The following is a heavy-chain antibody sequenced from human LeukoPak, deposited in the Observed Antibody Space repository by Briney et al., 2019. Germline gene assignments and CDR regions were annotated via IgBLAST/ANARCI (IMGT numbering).Heavy chain of an antibody. Sequence: TGGSLRLSCAASGFTFSSYGMHWVRQAPGKGLEWVAVILSDGSKEFYTDSVKGRFTISRDNSKNTLYLQMNSLRAEDTAVYYCAKDAISGHDPAYFDYWGQGTLVTVSS. CDR2: ILSDGSKE. V-gene: IGHV3-30*02. D-gene: IGHD5-12*01. CDR1: GFTFSSYG. J-gene: IGHJ4*02. CDR3: AKDAISGHDPAYFDY.